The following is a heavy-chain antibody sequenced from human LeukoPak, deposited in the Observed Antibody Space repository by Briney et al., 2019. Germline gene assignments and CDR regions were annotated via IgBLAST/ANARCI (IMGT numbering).Heavy chain of an antibody. CDR3: ARSHGLY. Sequence: PSETLSLTCTVSADSFSGYLWAWIRQPPGKGLEWIGYVSDSGSTNYNPSLKSRPSTSLDTAKNQFSLKLRSVTAADTAVYYCARSHGLYWGQGTLVTVSS. CDR1: ADSFSGYL. V-gene: IGHV4-59*01. J-gene: IGHJ4*02. CDR2: VSDSGST.